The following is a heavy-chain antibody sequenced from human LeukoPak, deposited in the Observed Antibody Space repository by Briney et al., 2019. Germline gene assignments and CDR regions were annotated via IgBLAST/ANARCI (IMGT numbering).Heavy chain of an antibody. CDR1: GDSISSYY. CDR2: IYTRGTT. V-gene: IGHV4-4*09. CDR3: ARILRYPFYMDV. J-gene: IGHJ6*03. D-gene: IGHD3-9*01. Sequence: SEALSLTCTVSGDSISSYYWSWIQQPPGKGLEWIGYIYTRGTTNYNPSLRSRVTISVDTSENQFSLKLSSVTAADTAVYYCARILRYPFYMDVWGKGTTVTVSS.